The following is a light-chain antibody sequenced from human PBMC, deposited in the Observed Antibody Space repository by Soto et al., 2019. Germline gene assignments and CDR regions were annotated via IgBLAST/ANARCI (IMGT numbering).Light chain of an antibody. Sequence: IMLTQSPETLSMSPGKRVVLSCRASQTVTNKLAWYQQKPGQAPRLLIYEASIRATGVPARFSGSGSGTEFTLTINSLQSEDFVVYYCQQYDSWPVTFGGGTKVEIK. CDR1: QTVTNK. V-gene: IGKV3-15*01. CDR3: QQYDSWPVT. CDR2: EAS. J-gene: IGKJ4*01.